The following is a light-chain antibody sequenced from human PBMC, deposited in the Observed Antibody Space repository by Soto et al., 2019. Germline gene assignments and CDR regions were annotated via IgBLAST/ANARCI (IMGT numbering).Light chain of an antibody. J-gene: IGLJ3*02. CDR3: AAWDDSLRGV. CDR1: SSNIGSNS. Sequence: QSVLTQRPSASGTPGQRVTISCSGSSSNIGSNSVYWYLQLPGTAPKLLIYRNNHRTSGGPDRFSGSKSGSSASLAISGLRCEDAADYYWAAWDDSLRGVFGGGTKLAVL. V-gene: IGLV1-47*01. CDR2: RNN.